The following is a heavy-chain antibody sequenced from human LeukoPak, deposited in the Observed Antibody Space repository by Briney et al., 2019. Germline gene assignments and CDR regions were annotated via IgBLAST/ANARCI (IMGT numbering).Heavy chain of an antibody. CDR2: ISYDGSNK. Sequence: GGSLRLSCAASGFTFSSYAMHWVRQAPGKGLEWVAVISYDGSNKYYADSVKGRLTISRDNSKNTLYLEMNSLRAEDTAMYYCVKDSGRVTIFGVLIPLDDWGQGTLVTVSS. CDR3: VKDSGRVTIFGVLIPLDD. CDR1: GFTFSSYA. V-gene: IGHV3-30-3*01. J-gene: IGHJ4*02. D-gene: IGHD3-3*01.